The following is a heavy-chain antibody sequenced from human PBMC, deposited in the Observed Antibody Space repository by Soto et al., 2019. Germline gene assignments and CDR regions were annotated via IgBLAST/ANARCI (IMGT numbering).Heavy chain of an antibody. CDR2: INPDDGGT. J-gene: IGHJ5*02. CDR1: GYTLSDFY. Sequence: QVQLVQSGADVKEPGASVKVSCKASGYTLSDFYIQWVRQAPGQGLEWVAMINPDDGGTRYAQRFQGRVTVTRDTSTSTVYMEMTNRRSEDTALYYCARDRPHAWLDPWGQGTLVTVSS. CDR3: ARDRPHAWLDP. V-gene: IGHV1-46*01.